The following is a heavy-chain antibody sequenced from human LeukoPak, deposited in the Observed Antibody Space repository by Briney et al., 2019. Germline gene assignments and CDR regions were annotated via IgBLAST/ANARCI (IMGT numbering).Heavy chain of an antibody. CDR1: GGTFSNYA. V-gene: IGHV1-69*06. D-gene: IGHD5-18*01. J-gene: IGHJ6*03. CDR3: ATSALGVYGYFDYYYYMDV. CDR2: ITPIYETT. Sequence: ASVKVSCKASGGTFSNYAISWVRQAPGQGLEWMGGITPIYETTNYAQKFRGRVTITADKSTSTAYMELSSLRSEDTAVYYCATSALGVYGYFDYYYYMDVWGKGTTVTVSS.